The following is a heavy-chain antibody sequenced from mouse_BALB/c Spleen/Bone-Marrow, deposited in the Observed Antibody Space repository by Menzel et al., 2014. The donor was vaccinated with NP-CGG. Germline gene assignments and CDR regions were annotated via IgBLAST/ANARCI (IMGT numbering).Heavy chain of an antibody. CDR1: GFNIKDTY. CDR3: VYGRDWYFDV. CDR2: IDPANGIT. V-gene: IGHV14-3*02. J-gene: IGHJ1*01. D-gene: IGHD1-1*01. Sequence: EVKVEESGAELVKPGASVKLPCTASGFNIKDTYMHWVKERPEQGLEWIGRIDPANGITKYDPKFQGKATITADTSSNTAYLQLSSLTSEDTAVYYCVYGRDWYFDVWGAGTTVTVSS.